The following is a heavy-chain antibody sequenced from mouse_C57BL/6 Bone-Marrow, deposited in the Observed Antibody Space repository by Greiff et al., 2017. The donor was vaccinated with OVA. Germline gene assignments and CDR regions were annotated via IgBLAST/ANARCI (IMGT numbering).Heavy chain of an antibody. D-gene: IGHD1-1*01. CDR2: IYPRSGNT. Sequence: QVQLQQPGAELVKPGASVKLSCKASGYTFTSYGISWVKQRTGQGLEWIGEIYPRSGNTYYNEKFKGKATLTADKSSSTAYMELRSLTSEDSAVYFCASTVVGDFDYWGQGTTLTVSS. V-gene: IGHV1-81*01. CDR1: GYTFTSYG. J-gene: IGHJ2*01. CDR3: ASTVVGDFDY.